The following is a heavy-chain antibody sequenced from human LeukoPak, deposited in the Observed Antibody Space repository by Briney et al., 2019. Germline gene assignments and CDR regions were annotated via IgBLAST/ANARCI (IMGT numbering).Heavy chain of an antibody. CDR1: GYTFSSYG. CDR3: ARKRESSSSWYGGLAY. J-gene: IGHJ4*02. D-gene: IGHD6-13*01. CDR2: IWYDESKK. V-gene: IGHV3-33*01. Sequence: GGSLRLSCVASGYTFSSYGMHWVRQAPGKGLQWVAVIWYDESKKYYTDSVKGRFTISRDVSKNTLYLQMNSLRAEDTAVYYCARKRESSSSWYGGLAYWGQGTLVTVSS.